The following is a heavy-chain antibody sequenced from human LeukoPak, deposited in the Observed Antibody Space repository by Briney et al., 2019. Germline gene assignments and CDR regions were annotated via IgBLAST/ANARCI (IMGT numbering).Heavy chain of an antibody. V-gene: IGHV3-23*01. CDR1: GFSFSSSA. D-gene: IGHD3-3*01. Sequence: GGSLRLSCAASGFSFSSSAMSWVRQAPGKGLEWVSVVSDSGGSTYYADSVKGRFTISRDNSKNTLYLQMNSLRAEDTAVYYCAKDRHYDFWSGYETATDYWGQGTLVTVSS. CDR2: VSDSGGST. J-gene: IGHJ4*02. CDR3: AKDRHYDFWSGYETATDY.